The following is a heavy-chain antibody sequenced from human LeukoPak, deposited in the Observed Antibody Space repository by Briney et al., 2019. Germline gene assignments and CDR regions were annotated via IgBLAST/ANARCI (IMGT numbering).Heavy chain of an antibody. V-gene: IGHV3-30*02. J-gene: IGHJ4*02. CDR1: GFTFSSYG. CDR3: AYSYDSSGCIDY. Sequence: GGSLRLPCAASGFTFSSYGMHWVRQAPGKGLEWVAFIRYDGSNKYYADSVKGRFTISRDNSKNTLYLQMNSLRAEDTAVYYCAYSYDSSGCIDYWGQGTLVTVSS. D-gene: IGHD3-22*01. CDR2: IRYDGSNK.